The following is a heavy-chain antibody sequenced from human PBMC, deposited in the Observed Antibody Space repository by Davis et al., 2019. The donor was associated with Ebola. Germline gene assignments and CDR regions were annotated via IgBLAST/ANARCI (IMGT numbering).Heavy chain of an antibody. Sequence: SETLSLTCTVSGGSISSYYWSWIRQPPGKGLEWIGEINHSGNTNYDPSLKSRVTISVDTSKSQFSLKMRSVTAADTAVYYCARVLQEVVRLDPWGQGTLVTVSS. V-gene: IGHV4-34*01. CDR2: INHSGNT. CDR3: ARVLQEVVRLDP. CDR1: GGSISSYY. D-gene: IGHD6-6*01. J-gene: IGHJ5*02.